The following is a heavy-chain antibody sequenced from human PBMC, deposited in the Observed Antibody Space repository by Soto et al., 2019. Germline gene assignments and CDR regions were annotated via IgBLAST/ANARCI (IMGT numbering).Heavy chain of an antibody. CDR2: ISDAGGGT. CDR3: VTGYSSGWSEIF. CDR1: GFTFRIYT. J-gene: IGHJ1*01. Sequence: EVQLVESGGGLVQPGGSLRLSCSASGFTFRIYTMLWVRQAPGKGLEYVSAISDAGGGTYYADSVKGRFTISRDDPKNTLYLQMSNLRAEDTAVYYCVTGYSSGWSEIFWGQGTLVTVSS. D-gene: IGHD6-19*01. V-gene: IGHV3-64D*06.